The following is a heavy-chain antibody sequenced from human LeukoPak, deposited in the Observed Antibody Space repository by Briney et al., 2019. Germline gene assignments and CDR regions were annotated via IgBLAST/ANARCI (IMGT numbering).Heavy chain of an antibody. D-gene: IGHD2-2*01. Sequence: PSETLSLTCTVSGGSISSYYWSWIRQPPGKGLEWIGYIYYSGSTNYNPSLKSRVTISVDTSKNQFSLKLSSVTAADTAVYYCARFAKVVPAALDYWGQGTLVTVSS. CDR3: ARFAKVVPAALDY. CDR2: IYYSGST. J-gene: IGHJ4*02. V-gene: IGHV4-59*08. CDR1: GGSISSYY.